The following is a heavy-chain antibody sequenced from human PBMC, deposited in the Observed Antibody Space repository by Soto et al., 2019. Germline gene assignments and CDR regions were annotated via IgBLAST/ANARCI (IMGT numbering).Heavy chain of an antibody. CDR2: ISVSGGST. D-gene: IGHD4-17*01. J-gene: IGHJ2*01. V-gene: IGHV3-23*01. Sequence: EVQLLESGGGLVQPGGSLRLSCAASGFTFSSYAMSWVRQAPGKGLEWVSAISVSGGSTYYADSVKGRFTISRDNSQNTLFLQMNSLRAEDTAVYYCAKRTVGWYFDLWGRGTLVTVSS. CDR3: AKRTVGWYFDL. CDR1: GFTFSSYA.